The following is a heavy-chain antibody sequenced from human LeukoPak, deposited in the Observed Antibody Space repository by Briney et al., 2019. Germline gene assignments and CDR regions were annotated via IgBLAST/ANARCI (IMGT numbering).Heavy chain of an antibody. CDR1: GGTFSSYA. Sequence: SVKVSCKASGGTFSSYAISWVRQAPGQGLEWMGGIIPIFGTANYAQKFQGRVTITTDESTSTAYMELSSLRSEDTAVYYCARTRGTTVVTTGAFDVWGQGTMVTVSS. CDR2: IIPIFGTA. CDR3: ARTRGTTVVTTGAFDV. V-gene: IGHV1-69*05. D-gene: IGHD4-23*01. J-gene: IGHJ3*01.